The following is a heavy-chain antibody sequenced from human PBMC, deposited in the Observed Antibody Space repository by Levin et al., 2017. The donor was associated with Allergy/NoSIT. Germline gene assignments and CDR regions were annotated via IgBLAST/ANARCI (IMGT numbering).Heavy chain of an antibody. CDR2: ISGSGGST. V-gene: IGHV3-23*01. D-gene: IGHD4-11*01. CDR1: GFTFSSYA. CDR3: AKDPSREMGLHDLTFDY. Sequence: PGGSLRLSCAASGFTFSSYAMSWVRQAPGKGLEWVSAISGSGGSTYYADSVKGRFTISRDNSKNTLYLQMNSLRAEDTAVYYCAKDPSREMGLHDLTFDYWGQGTLVTVSS. J-gene: IGHJ4*02.